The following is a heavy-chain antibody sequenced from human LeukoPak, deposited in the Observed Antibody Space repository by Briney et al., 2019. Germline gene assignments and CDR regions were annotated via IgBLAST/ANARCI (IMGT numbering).Heavy chain of an antibody. J-gene: IGHJ4*02. D-gene: IGHD3-22*01. Sequence: GGSLRLSCAASGFTFSRYAMSWVRQAPGKGLEWVSAVSGSGGSTYYADSVKGRFTISRDNSKNTLYLQMNSLRAEDTAVYCCAKDLSRGYYYDSSGYYGPPFDYWGQGTLVTVSS. CDR1: GFTFSRYA. CDR3: AKDLSRGYYYDSSGYYGPPFDY. CDR2: VSGSGGST. V-gene: IGHV3-23*01.